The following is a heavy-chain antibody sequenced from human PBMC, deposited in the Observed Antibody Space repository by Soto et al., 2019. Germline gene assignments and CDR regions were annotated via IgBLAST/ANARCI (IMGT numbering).Heavy chain of an antibody. CDR3: ARDGSGDRHAFDI. CDR1: GFTFSSYV. J-gene: IGHJ3*02. V-gene: IGHV3-33*08. CDR2: IRYDGSNI. D-gene: IGHD3-10*01. Sequence: GGSLRLSCAASGFTFSSYVMNWVRQAPGKGLQWVAVIRYDGSNIYYADSVKGRFTISRDNSKNTLYLLMNSLRAEDTAVYYCARDGSGDRHAFDIWGQGTMVTVSS.